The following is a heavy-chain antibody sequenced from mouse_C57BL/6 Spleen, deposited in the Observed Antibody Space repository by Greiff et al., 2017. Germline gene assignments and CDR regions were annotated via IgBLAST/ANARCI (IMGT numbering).Heavy chain of an antibody. J-gene: IGHJ1*03. Sequence: VKLMQSGAELVRPGASVKLSCKASGYTFTDYYINWVKQRPGQGLEWIARIYPGSGNTYYNEKFKGKATLTAEKSSSTAYMQLSSLTSEDSAVYFCARAGLGFDFWGTGTTVTVSS. CDR1: GYTFTDYY. D-gene: IGHD3-1*01. V-gene: IGHV1-76*01. CDR3: ARAGLGFDF. CDR2: IYPGSGNT.